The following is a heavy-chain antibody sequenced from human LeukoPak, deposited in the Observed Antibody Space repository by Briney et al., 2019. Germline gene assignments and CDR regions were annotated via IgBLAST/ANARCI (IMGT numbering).Heavy chain of an antibody. CDR1: GGSINNFY. CDR2: ICYTGST. CDR3: ARTGYYASGSSYYYGMDV. D-gene: IGHD3-10*01. Sequence: SETLSLTCTVSGGSINNFYWSWIRQPPAKGLEWIGYICYTGSTNYNPSLESRVSISIDSSKNQFCLKVNSLTAADTAVYYCARTGYYASGSSYYYGMDVWGQGTTVTVSS. J-gene: IGHJ6*01. V-gene: IGHV4-59*08.